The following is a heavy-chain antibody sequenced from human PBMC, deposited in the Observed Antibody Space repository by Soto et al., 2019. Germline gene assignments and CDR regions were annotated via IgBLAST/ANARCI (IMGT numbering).Heavy chain of an antibody. CDR3: ARRPLVRGIIPYSVDS. D-gene: IGHD3-10*01. J-gene: IGHJ4*02. Sequence: QLQLQESGPALVKPSETLSLTCTVSGGSINNSSFYWGWVRQPPGKRLEWIGSIYNSGSAYYNPSPNSRLTIAVDTSKNQFSLNLSSVTAADTAVYFCARRPLVRGIIPYSVDSWGQGTLVTVSS. V-gene: IGHV4-39*01. CDR1: GGSINNSSFY. CDR2: IYNSGSA.